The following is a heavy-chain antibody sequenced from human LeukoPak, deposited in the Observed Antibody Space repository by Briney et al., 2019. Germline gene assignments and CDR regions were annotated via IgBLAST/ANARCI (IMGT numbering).Heavy chain of an antibody. CDR2: IYYSGGT. J-gene: IGHJ4*02. CDR1: GGSISSGGYY. Sequence: PSETLSLTCTVSGGSISSGGYYWSWIRQHPGKGLEWIGYIYYSGGTYYNPSLKSRVTISVDTSKNQFSLKLSSVTAADTAAYYCARFVGAPFVNHPDYWGQGTLVTVSS. V-gene: IGHV4-31*03. D-gene: IGHD4/OR15-4a*01. CDR3: ARFVGAPFVNHPDY.